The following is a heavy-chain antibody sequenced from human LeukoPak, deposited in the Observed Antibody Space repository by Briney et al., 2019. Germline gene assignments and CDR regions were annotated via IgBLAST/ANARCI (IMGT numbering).Heavy chain of an antibody. CDR2: IIPIFGTA. V-gene: IGHV1-69*06. J-gene: IGHJ4*02. Sequence: SVKVSCQGSGGTLSSYSFSWGGQGPGQRALWVGGIIPIFGTANYAQKFQGRVTITADKSTSTAYMELSSLRSEDTAVYYCAREVFGATMIDYWGQGTLVTVSS. D-gene: IGHD1-26*01. CDR1: GGTLSSYS. CDR3: AREVFGATMIDY.